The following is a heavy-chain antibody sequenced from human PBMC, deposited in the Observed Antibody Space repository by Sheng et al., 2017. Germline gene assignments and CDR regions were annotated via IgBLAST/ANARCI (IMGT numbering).Heavy chain of an antibody. CDR1: GGSISSGDYY. V-gene: IGHV4-30-4*08. D-gene: IGHD4-17*01. Sequence: QVQLQESGPGLVKPSQTLSLTCTVSGGSISSGDYYWSWIRQPPGKGLEWIGYIYYSGSTYYNPSLKSRVTISVDTSKNLRSSLKLSSVTAADTAVYYCARTLYGRPRGPTWGQG. J-gene: IGHJ1*01. CDR2: IYYSGST. CDR3: ARTLYGRPRGPT.